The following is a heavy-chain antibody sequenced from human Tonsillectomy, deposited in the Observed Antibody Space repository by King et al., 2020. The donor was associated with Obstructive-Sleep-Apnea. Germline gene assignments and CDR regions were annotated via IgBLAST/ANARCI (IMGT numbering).Heavy chain of an antibody. J-gene: IGHJ5*02. V-gene: IGHV4-4*02. Sequence: QLQESGPGLVKTSGTLFLTCAVSGGALSIGNWWNWVRQPPGKGLEGMGEIYHSVSTNSKPSLKSRVTISVDKSKNQFSLKLTSVTAAETAVYYCARVGAAGRGWFDPWGQGTLVTVSS. CDR3: ARVGAAGRGWFDP. CDR1: GGALSIGNW. D-gene: IGHD6-13*01. CDR2: IYHSVST.